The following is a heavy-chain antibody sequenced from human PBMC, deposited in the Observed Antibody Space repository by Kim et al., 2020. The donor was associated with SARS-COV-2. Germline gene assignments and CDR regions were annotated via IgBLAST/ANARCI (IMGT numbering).Heavy chain of an antibody. D-gene: IGHD3-3*01. Sequence: ASVKVSCKASGYTFTSYAMHWVRQAPGQRLEWMGWINTGNGNTKYSQKFQGRVTITRDTSASTAYMELSSLRSEDTAVYYCASDVLRGLEWFHRVGDGRDVWGQGDKVKVSS. CDR3: ASDVLRGLEWFHRVGDGRDV. CDR1: GYTFTSYA. CDR2: INTGNGNT. V-gene: IGHV1-3*04. J-gene: IGHJ6*02.